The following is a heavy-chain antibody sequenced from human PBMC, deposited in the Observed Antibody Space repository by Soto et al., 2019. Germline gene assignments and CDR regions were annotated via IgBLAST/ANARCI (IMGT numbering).Heavy chain of an antibody. Sequence: GGSLRLSCAASGFTFSSYAMHWVRQAPGKGLEWVAVISYDGSNKYYADSVKGRFTISRDNSKNTLYLQMNSLRAEDTAVYYCARDLLGYCSGGSCSSNYFDYWGQGTLVTVSS. D-gene: IGHD2-15*01. CDR3: ARDLLGYCSGGSCSSNYFDY. V-gene: IGHV3-30-3*01. CDR1: GFTFSSYA. CDR2: ISYDGSNK. J-gene: IGHJ4*02.